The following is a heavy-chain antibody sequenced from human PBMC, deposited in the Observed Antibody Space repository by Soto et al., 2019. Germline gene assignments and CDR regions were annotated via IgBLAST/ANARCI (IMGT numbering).Heavy chain of an antibody. CDR1: GYTFTSYG. CDR2: ISAYNGNT. V-gene: IGHV1-18*01. J-gene: IGHJ4*02. CDR3: ARDRAVGLVDY. D-gene: IGHD6-19*01. Sequence: QVQLVQSGAEVKKPGASVKVTFKACGYTFTSYGISWVRLAHGQGLEWMGWISAYNGNTNYAQKLQGRVTMTTDTSTSTAYMELRSLRSDDTAVYYCARDRAVGLVDYWGQGTLVTVSS.